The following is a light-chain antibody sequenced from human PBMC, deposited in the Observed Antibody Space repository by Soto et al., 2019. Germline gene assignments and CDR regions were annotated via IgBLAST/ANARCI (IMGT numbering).Light chain of an antibody. V-gene: IGKV3-15*01. Sequence: EIVMTQSPATLSVSPGERATLSCRASQSLSSNLAWYQQRPGQAPRLLIYGASTRATGIPARFSGSGSGTEFTLTISSLQSEDFAVYYCQQYDNWRGTFGQGTKVDIK. CDR2: GAS. CDR1: QSLSSN. CDR3: QQYDNWRGT. J-gene: IGKJ1*01.